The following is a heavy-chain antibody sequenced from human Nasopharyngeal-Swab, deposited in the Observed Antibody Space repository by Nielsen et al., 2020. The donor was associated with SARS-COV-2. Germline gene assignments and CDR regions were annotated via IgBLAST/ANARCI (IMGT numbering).Heavy chain of an antibody. V-gene: IGHV4-34*01. CDR3: ARGGGVPGGSLGRFAQPDAFDI. J-gene: IGHJ3*02. Sequence: WIRQPPGKGLEWIGEINHSGSTNYNQSLKSRVTISVDTSKNQFSLKLSSVTAADTAVYYCARGGGVPGGSLGRFAQPDAFDIWGQGTMVTVSS. D-gene: IGHD2-15*01. CDR2: INHSGST.